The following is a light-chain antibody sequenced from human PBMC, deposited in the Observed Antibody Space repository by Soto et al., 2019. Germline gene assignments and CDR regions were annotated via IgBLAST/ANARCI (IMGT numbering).Light chain of an antibody. J-gene: IGKJ4*01. CDR3: QQYDSWPLT. V-gene: IGKV3-15*01. CDR2: GAS. CDR1: QSVDRN. Sequence: EIVMTQSPGTLSVSTEEGATRSCRASQSVDRNLAWYQQKPGQAPRLLIYGASTRATGIPDRFSGSGSGTEFSLTISSLQSEDFAVYDFQQYDSWPLTFGGGTKVEIK.